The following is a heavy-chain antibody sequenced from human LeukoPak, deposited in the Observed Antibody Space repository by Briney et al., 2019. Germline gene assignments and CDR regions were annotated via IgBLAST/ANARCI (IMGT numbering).Heavy chain of an antibody. CDR3: ATYDSWSGYNIAY. CDR2: INRDGSEK. V-gene: IGHV3-7*03. J-gene: IGHJ4*02. CDR1: GFTLSSRW. Sequence: GGSLRLSCVVSGFTLSSRWMMWVRQAPGEGPEWMTNINRDGSEKNYVDSVKGRFTITRDHAENSLYLQMNSLKVEDSAIYYCATYDSWSGYNIAYWGQGTLVTVSS. D-gene: IGHD3-3*01.